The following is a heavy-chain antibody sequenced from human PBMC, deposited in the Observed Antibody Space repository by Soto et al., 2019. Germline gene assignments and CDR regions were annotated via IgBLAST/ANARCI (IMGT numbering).Heavy chain of an antibody. V-gene: IGHV3-64D*06. CDR2: ISSNGGST. D-gene: IGHD3-10*01. J-gene: IGHJ6*02. Sequence: GSLRLSCSASGFTFSSYAMHWVRQAPVKGLEYVSAISSNGGSTYYADSVKGRFTISRDNSKNTLYLQMSSLRAEDTAVYYCVKRMDVLLWFGELWGGMDVWGQGTTVTVSS. CDR3: VKRMDVLLWFGELWGGMDV. CDR1: GFTFSSYA.